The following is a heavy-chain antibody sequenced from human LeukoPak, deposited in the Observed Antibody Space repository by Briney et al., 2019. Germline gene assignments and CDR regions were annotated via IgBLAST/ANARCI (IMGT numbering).Heavy chain of an antibody. D-gene: IGHD3-22*01. CDR2: ISSSGSTI. CDR3: SRDAYYYDSIVLLTINDAFDI. V-gene: IGHV3-48*01. Sequence: PGGSLRLSCTASGFTFSSYYMNWVRQAPGKGLEWISYISSSGSTIYYAHSVKGRFTISRDMATNSVYMQLNSLRAEDTAVYYCSRDAYYYDSIVLLTINDAFDIWGEGTMVTVSS. CDR1: GFTFSSYY. J-gene: IGHJ3*02.